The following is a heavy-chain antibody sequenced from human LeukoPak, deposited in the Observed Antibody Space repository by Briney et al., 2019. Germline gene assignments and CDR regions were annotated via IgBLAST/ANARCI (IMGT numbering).Heavy chain of an antibody. J-gene: IGHJ5*02. CDR3: ARRRDSGYELIGVGDWFDP. D-gene: IGHD5-12*01. CDR1: GSRFHTYW. CDR2: IYPGDSDT. Sequence: GAPLKISFQRSGSRFHTYWIGWVRPLPGKGLEWMGIIYPGDSDTRYSPSFQGQVTISADKSIRPAYLQWSSLKASDTAIYYCARRRDSGYELIGVGDWFDPWGQGTLVTVSS. V-gene: IGHV5-51*01.